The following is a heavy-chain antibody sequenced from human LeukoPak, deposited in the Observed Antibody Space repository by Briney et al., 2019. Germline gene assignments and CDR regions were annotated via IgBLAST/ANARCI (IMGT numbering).Heavy chain of an antibody. V-gene: IGHV4-39*07. CDR1: GGSISSSSYY. Sequence: PSETLSLTCTVSGGSISSSSYYWGWIRQPPGKGLEWIGSIYYSGSIYYNPSLKSRVTISVDTSKNQLSLKLRSVTAADTAVYYCATSRGDGSHYMDVWGKGTTDTVSS. CDR2: IYYSGSI. J-gene: IGHJ6*03. CDR3: ATSRGDGSHYMDV. D-gene: IGHD3-10*01.